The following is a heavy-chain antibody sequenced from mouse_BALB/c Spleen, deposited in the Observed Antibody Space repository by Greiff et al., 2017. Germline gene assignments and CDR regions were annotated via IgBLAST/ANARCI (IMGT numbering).Heavy chain of an antibody. CDR1: GFSLTSYG. CDR3: AKKWGYDIYAMDY. CDR2: IWRGGST. D-gene: IGHD2-14*01. V-gene: IGHV2-5-1*01. Sequence: VKLQESGPSLVQPSQSLSITCTVSGFSLTSYGVHWVRQSPGKGLEWLGVIWRGGSTDYNAAFMSRLSITKDNSKSQVFFKMNSLQADDTAIYYCAKKWGYDIYAMDYWGQGTSVTVSS. J-gene: IGHJ4*01.